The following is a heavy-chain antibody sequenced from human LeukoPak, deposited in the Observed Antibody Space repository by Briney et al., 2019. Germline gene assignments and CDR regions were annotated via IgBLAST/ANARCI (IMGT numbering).Heavy chain of an antibody. Sequence: SETLSLTCTVSGGSISSSSYYWGWIRQPPGKGLEWIGSIYNSGSTYYNPSLKSRVTISVDTSKNQFSLKLSSVTAADTAVYYCARSIVATMSFDYWGQGTLVTVSS. J-gene: IGHJ4*02. D-gene: IGHD5-12*01. V-gene: IGHV4-39*01. CDR3: ARSIVATMSFDY. CDR2: IYNSGST. CDR1: GGSISSSSYY.